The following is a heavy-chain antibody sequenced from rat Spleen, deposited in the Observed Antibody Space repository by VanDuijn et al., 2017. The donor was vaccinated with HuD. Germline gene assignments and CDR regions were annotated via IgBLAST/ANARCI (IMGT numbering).Heavy chain of an antibody. V-gene: IGHV5-29*01. CDR1: GFTFSKYF. CDR3: SRDGRVSAHFDY. D-gene: IGHD1-4*01. Sequence: EVQLVESGGGFVPPGRSLKLSCAASGFTFSKYFMAWVRQAPTKGLEWVATISYDGSSTYYRDSVKGRFTISRDNAKSTLYLQMDSLRSEDTATYYCSRDGRVSAHFDYWGQGVMVTVSS. CDR2: ISYDGSST. J-gene: IGHJ2*01.